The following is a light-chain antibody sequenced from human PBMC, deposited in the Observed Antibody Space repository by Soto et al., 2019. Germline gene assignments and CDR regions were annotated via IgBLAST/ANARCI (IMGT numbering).Light chain of an antibody. CDR3: CSYASDSAVI. Sequence: QSALTQPASVSGSPGQSVTICCTGTNNDVGAWSHVSWYQQHPGKPPKVIIYEVSKWPSGVSNRFSGSKSGNTASLTISGLQAEDEADYYCCSYASDSAVIFGGGTKLTVL. CDR1: NNDVGAWSH. V-gene: IGLV2-23*02. J-gene: IGLJ2*01. CDR2: EVS.